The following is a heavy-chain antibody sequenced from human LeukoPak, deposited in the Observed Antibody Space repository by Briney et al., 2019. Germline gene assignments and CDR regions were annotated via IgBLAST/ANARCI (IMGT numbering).Heavy chain of an antibody. J-gene: IGHJ4*02. Sequence: SQTLSLTCALSGDIFSSNSAAWDWIRQSPARGLEWLGRTYYRSKLYNGYTVTVKNRISMNPDTSKNQFSLQLNSVTPEDTAVYFCVRSGRDGYLDYWGQGTLVTVSS. CDR2: TYYRSKLYN. CDR1: GDIFSSNSAA. D-gene: IGHD5-24*01. CDR3: VRSGRDGYLDY. V-gene: IGHV6-1*01.